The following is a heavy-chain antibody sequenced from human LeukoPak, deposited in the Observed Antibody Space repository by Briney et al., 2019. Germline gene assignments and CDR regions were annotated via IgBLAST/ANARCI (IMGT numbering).Heavy chain of an antibody. J-gene: IGHJ4*02. CDR2: ISYDGSNK. CDR3: ARQSSGWYGYYFDY. CDR1: GFTFSSYG. D-gene: IGHD6-19*01. V-gene: IGHV3-30*03. Sequence: PGRSLRLSCAASGFTFSSYGMHWVRQAPGKGLEWVAVISYDGSNKYYADSVKGRFTISRDNSKNTLYLQMNSLRAEDTAVYYRARQSSGWYGYYFDYWGQGTLVTVSS.